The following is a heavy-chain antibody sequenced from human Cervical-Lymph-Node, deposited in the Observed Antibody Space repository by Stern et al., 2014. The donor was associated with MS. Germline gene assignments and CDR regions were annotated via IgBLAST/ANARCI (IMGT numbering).Heavy chain of an antibody. CDR2: IIVGNGNT. J-gene: IGHJ4*02. CDR3: TRAYYGSQVAY. CDR1: GYTFTSFA. Sequence: QVQLVQSGAEVKKPGASVKVSCKASGYTFTSFALHWVRQAPGQRLEWMGWIIVGNGNTKYSQNFQGRVTITRDTSANTVYLELTSLTSEDTAVYYCTRAYYGSQVAYWGQGTLVTVSA. V-gene: IGHV1-3*01. D-gene: IGHD3-22*01.